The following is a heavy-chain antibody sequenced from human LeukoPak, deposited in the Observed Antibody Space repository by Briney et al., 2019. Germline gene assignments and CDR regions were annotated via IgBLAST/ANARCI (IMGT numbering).Heavy chain of an antibody. Sequence: GASVKVSCKASGGTFSNYAITWVRQAPGQGLEWMGGIIPFFGTANYAQKFQGRVTIIADESTSTAYMELSSLRSEDTAVYYCARDYGDYGSRFDPWGQGTLVTVSS. CDR2: IIPFFGTA. J-gene: IGHJ5*02. V-gene: IGHV1-69*13. CDR3: ARDYGDYGSRFDP. CDR1: GGTFSNYA. D-gene: IGHD4-17*01.